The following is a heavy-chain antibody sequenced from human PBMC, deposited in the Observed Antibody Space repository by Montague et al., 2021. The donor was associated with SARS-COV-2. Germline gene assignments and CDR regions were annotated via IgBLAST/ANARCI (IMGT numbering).Heavy chain of an antibody. CDR1: GDSIRSGTYY. V-gene: IGHV4-61*02. CDR2: IYTSGST. J-gene: IGHJ4*02. Sequence: TLSLTCTVSGDSIRSGTYYWNWVRQPAGKGLEWIGRIYTSGSTNYNPSLKSRVTMSVDTSKNHFSLRLSSVTAADTAVYYCARRTDILTGYYDYWGQGTLVTVSS. CDR3: ARRTDILTGYYDY. D-gene: IGHD3-9*01.